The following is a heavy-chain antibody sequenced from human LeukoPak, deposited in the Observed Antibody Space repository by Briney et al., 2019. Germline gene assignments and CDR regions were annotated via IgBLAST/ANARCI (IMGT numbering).Heavy chain of an antibody. D-gene: IGHD6-19*01. J-gene: IGHJ4*02. CDR2: ISGSGGST. Sequence: GGSLRLSCAASGFTFSSYAMSWVRQAPGKGLEWASAISGSGGSTYYADSVKGRFTISRDNSKNTLYLQMNSLRAEDTAVYYCAKAQWLVLFPFDYWGQGTLVTVSS. V-gene: IGHV3-23*01. CDR3: AKAQWLVLFPFDY. CDR1: GFTFSSYA.